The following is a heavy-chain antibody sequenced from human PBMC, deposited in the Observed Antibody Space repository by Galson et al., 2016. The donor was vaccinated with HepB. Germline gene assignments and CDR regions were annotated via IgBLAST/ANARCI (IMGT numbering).Heavy chain of an antibody. V-gene: IGHV3-30*18. J-gene: IGHJ4*02. CDR2: ISYDGSNK. D-gene: IGHD2-15*01. Sequence: SLRLSCAASGFTFSSYGMHWVRQAPGKGLEWVAVISYDGSNKNYADSVKGRFTISRDNSKNTLYLQMNSLRGEDTAVYYCAKDGATGSCSGGSCYPTDFDYWSQGTLVTVTS. CDR3: AKDGATGSCSGGSCYPTDFDY. CDR1: GFTFSSYG.